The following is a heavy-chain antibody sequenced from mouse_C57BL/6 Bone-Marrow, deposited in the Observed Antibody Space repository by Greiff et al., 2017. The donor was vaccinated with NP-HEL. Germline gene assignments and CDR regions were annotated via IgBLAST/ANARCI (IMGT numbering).Heavy chain of an antibody. V-gene: IGHV1-31*01. CDR1: GYSFTGYY. D-gene: IGHD2-2*01. CDR2: IYPYNGVS. J-gene: IGHJ1*03. Sequence: EVKLQESGPELVKPGASVKISCKASGYSFTGYYMHWVKQSHGNILDWIGYIYPYNGVSSYNQKFKGKATLTVDKSSSTAYMELRSLTSEDSAVYYCARPLWLRLLYWYFDVWGTGTTVTVSS. CDR3: ARPLWLRLLYWYFDV.